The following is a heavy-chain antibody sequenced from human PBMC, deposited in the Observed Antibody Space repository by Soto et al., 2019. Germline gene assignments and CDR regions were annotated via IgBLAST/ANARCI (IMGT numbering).Heavy chain of an antibody. J-gene: IGHJ6*02. V-gene: IGHV1-69*13. CDR2: IIPIFGTA. D-gene: IGHD3-9*01. CDR3: AREGRYFDGRGYGMDV. CDR1: GGTFSSYA. Sequence: SVKVSCKASGGTFSSYAISWVRQAPGQGLEWMGGIIPIFGTANYAQKFQGRVTITADESTSTAYMELSSLRSEDTAVYYCAREGRYFDGRGYGMDVWGQGTTVTSP.